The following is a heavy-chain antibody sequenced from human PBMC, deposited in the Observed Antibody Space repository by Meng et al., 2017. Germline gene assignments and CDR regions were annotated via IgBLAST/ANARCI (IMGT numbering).Heavy chain of an antibody. CDR1: GSTFPDYL. V-gene: IGHV1-2*06. CDR3: ARDEDISAAGKLFGDY. CDR2: INPKSGDT. D-gene: IGHD6-13*01. Sequence: VGLVQSGAEGKKPGASMKVPCKASGSTFPDYLLHWVRRAPGQGIEWMGRINPKSGDTHYAQRFQGRVTMTGDTSISTAYMELSGLRSDDTAMYYCARDEDISAAGKLFGDYWGQGTLVTVSS. J-gene: IGHJ4*02.